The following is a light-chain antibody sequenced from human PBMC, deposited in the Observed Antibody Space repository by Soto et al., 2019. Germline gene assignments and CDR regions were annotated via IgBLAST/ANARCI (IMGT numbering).Light chain of an antibody. Sequence: DIQMTQSPSTLSASVGDRVTIICRASQSIGTWLAWYQQTPGKAPKLLIYDASNLESGVPSRFSGSGSGTEFTLTITNLQPDDFTTYYCQQYDTYSSFGQGTKLEIK. CDR1: QSIGTW. J-gene: IGKJ2*03. CDR3: QQYDTYSS. V-gene: IGKV1-5*02. CDR2: DAS.